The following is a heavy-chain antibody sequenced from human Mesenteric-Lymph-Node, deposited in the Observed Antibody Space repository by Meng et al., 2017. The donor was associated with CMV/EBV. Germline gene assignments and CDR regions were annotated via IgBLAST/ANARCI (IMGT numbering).Heavy chain of an antibody. CDR3: ARDPNYIDLAPSCFDP. Sequence: GGSLRLSCAASGFTFSSYEMNWVRQAPGKGLEWVSYISSSGSTIYYADSVKGRFTISRDNAKNSLYLQMNNLRAEDTAVYYCARDPNYIDLAPSCFDPWGQGTLVTVSS. J-gene: IGHJ5*02. CDR1: GFTFSSYE. D-gene: IGHD5-24*01. CDR2: ISSSGSTI. V-gene: IGHV3-48*03.